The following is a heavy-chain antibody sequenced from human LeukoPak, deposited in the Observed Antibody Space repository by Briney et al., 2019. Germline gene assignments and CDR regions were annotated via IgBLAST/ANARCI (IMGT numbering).Heavy chain of an antibody. V-gene: IGHV4-34*01. D-gene: IGHD3-10*01. CDR3: ARVTKRSITMVRGVIINYDY. CDR2: INHSGST. Sequence: PSETLSLTCAVYGGSFSGYYWSWIRQPPGKGLEWIGEINHSGSTNYNPSLKSRVTISVDTSKNQSSLKLSSVTAADTAVYYCARVTKRSITMVRGVIINYDYWGQGTLVTVSS. CDR1: GGSFSGYY. J-gene: IGHJ4*02.